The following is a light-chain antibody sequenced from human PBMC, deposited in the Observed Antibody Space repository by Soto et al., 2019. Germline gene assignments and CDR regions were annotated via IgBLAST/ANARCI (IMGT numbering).Light chain of an antibody. J-gene: IGKJ1*01. Sequence: EIVMTQSPATLSVSPGERVTLSCRASQSVASKLAWYQQKPAQPPRLLIYGASTRATGVPARFSGSGSGTEFTLTISSLQSEDFAVYYCQQYNDWGTFGQGSKVEIK. CDR3: QQYNDWGT. V-gene: IGKV3-15*01. CDR1: QSVASK. CDR2: GAS.